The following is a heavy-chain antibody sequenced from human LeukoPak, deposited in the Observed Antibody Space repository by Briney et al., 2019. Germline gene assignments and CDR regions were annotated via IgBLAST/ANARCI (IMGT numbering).Heavy chain of an antibody. CDR1: GFTVSSNY. Sequence: GGSLRLSCAASGFTVSSNYMSWVRQAPGKGLEWVSVIYSGGSTYYADSVKGRFTISRDNSKNTLYLQMNRLRAEDTAVYYCARPRYSSGWTDYYGMDVWGQGTTVTVSS. J-gene: IGHJ6*02. CDR2: IYSGGST. V-gene: IGHV3-53*01. D-gene: IGHD6-19*01. CDR3: ARPRYSSGWTDYYGMDV.